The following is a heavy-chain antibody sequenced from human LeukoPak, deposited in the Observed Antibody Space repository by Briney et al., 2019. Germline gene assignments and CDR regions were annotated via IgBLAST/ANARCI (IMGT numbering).Heavy chain of an antibody. J-gene: IGHJ4*02. Sequence: TGGSLRLSCAASGFTFSSYNMNWVRQAPGKGLEWVSSISSSSSYIYYADSVKGRFTISRDNAKNSLYLQMISLRAEDTAVYYCAREASSGYYFDYWGQGTLVTVSS. V-gene: IGHV3-21*01. CDR3: AREASSGYYFDY. CDR1: GFTFSSYN. CDR2: ISSSSSYI. D-gene: IGHD3-22*01.